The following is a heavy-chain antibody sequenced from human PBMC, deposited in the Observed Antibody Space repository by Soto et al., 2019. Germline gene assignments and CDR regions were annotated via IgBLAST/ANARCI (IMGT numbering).Heavy chain of an antibody. D-gene: IGHD2-2*02. CDR2: ISGSGGST. CDR1: GFTFSSYA. Sequence: SLRLSCAASGFTFSSYAMSWVRQAPGKGLEWVSAISGSGGSTYYADSVKGRFTISRDNSKNTLYLQMKSLRAEDTAVYYCAKARRGYCSSTSCYTAHYYYYGMDVWGQGTTVTVSS. CDR3: AKARRGYCSSTSCYTAHYYYYGMDV. V-gene: IGHV3-23*01. J-gene: IGHJ6*02.